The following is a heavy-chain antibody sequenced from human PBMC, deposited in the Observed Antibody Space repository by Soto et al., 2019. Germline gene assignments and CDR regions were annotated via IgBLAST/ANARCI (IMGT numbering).Heavy chain of an antibody. Sequence: SVKVSCKASGGTFSSYAISWVRQAPGQGLEWMGGIIPIFGTANYAQKFQGRVTITADESTSTAYMELSSLRSEDTAVYYCARGGYYYDSSGYLSYWGQGTLVTASS. D-gene: IGHD3-22*01. J-gene: IGHJ4*02. V-gene: IGHV1-69*13. CDR2: IIPIFGTA. CDR3: ARGGYYYDSSGYLSY. CDR1: GGTFSSYA.